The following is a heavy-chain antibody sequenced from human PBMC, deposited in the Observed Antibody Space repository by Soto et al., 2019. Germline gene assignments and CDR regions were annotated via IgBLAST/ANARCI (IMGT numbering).Heavy chain of an antibody. J-gene: IGHJ4*02. CDR1: PGPLKSFA. Sequence: SAQVCYKASPGPLKSFAISWVRQAPGQGLEWMGGIIPISGTPNYAQKFQGRVTITADESTSTVYMELSSLRSEDTAMYYCALGPLGYCSGCSCYYAAHWGQGTQVTVSS. D-gene: IGHD2-15*01. CDR2: IIPISGTP. V-gene: IGHV1-69*13. CDR3: ALGPLGYCSGCSCYYAAH.